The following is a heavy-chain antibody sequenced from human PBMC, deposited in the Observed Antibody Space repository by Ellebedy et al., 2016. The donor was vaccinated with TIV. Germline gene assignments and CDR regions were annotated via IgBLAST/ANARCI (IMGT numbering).Heavy chain of an antibody. V-gene: IGHV4-34*01. J-gene: IGHJ4*02. CDR2: ITHSGST. Sequence: SETLSLTCAVYGGSFSGYYWSWIRQPPGKGLEWIGEITHSGSTNYNPSLKSRVTISVDTSKNQFSLKMNSVTAADTAVYYCARVGYSGYDWPYWGQGTLVTVSS. CDR1: GGSFSGYY. D-gene: IGHD5-12*01. CDR3: ARVGYSGYDWPY.